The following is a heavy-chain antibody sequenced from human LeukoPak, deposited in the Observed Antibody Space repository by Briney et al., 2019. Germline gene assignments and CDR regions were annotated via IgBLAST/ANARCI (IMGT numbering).Heavy chain of an antibody. CDR1: GFTFSSYG. CDR2: IRYDGSNT. Sequence: PGGSLRLSCVASGFTFSSYGMDWVRQAPGKGLEWLAFIRYDGSNTYYADSVKGRFTVSRDDSKNTLYLQMNSLRGDDTAVYYCAKDGTSYYYIYYWGQGTLVTVSS. J-gene: IGHJ4*02. D-gene: IGHD2/OR15-2a*01. V-gene: IGHV3-30*02. CDR3: AKDGTSYYYIYY.